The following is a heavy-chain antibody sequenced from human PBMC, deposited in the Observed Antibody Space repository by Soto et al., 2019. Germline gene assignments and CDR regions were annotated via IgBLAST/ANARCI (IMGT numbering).Heavy chain of an antibody. CDR3: ARLSSSFDY. Sequence: GGSLRLSCAGSGFTFSSYNMNWVRQAPGKGLEWVSSISSSSTYIYYADSVKGRFTISGDNAKNSLYLQMNSLRAEDTAVYYCARLSSSFDYWGQGTLVTVSS. CDR2: ISSSSTYI. J-gene: IGHJ4*02. D-gene: IGHD6-13*01. V-gene: IGHV3-21*01. CDR1: GFTFSSYN.